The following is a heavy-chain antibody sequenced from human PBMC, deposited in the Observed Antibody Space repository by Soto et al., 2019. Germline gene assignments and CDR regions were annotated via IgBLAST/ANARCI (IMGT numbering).Heavy chain of an antibody. CDR2: ISPKNGEI. CDR3: ARDRVYSGYDSDY. Sequence: QVQLVQSGTEVKKPGASVKVSCKTSGYIFSSYGLSWVRQAPGQGLEWMGWISPKNGEINYFQKFQGRVTMTTDTSTTTAYMELRSLTSDYTAVYYCARDRVYSGYDSDYWGQGTVVTVSS. J-gene: IGHJ4*02. CDR1: GYIFSSYG. D-gene: IGHD5-12*01. V-gene: IGHV1-18*01.